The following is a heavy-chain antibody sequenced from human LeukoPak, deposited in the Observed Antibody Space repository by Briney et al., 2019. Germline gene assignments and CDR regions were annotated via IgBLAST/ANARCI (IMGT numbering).Heavy chain of an antibody. CDR3: ARDIIDLPVTMVRGELIGFDY. D-gene: IGHD3-10*01. J-gene: IGHJ4*02. Sequence: SXXVSCKASGGTFISYAISWVRQAPGQGLEWMGRIIPIFGTANYAQKFQGRVTITTDESTSTAYMELSSLRSEDTAVYYCARDIIDLPVTMVRGELIGFDYWGQGTLVTVSS. V-gene: IGHV1-69*05. CDR1: GGTFISYA. CDR2: IIPIFGTA.